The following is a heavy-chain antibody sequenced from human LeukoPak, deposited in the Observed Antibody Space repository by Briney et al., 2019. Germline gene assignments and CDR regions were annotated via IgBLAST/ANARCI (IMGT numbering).Heavy chain of an antibody. J-gene: IGHJ4*02. Sequence: GGSLRLSCGASGFTFSSYAMSWVRQAPGKGLEWVSVISGSGGSTYYADSVKGRFTISRDNSKNTLYLQMNSLRAEDTAVYYCAKENDYDILTGYYPDVNWGQGTLVTVSS. CDR1: GFTFSSYA. D-gene: IGHD3-9*01. CDR2: ISGSGGST. CDR3: AKENDYDILTGYYPDVN. V-gene: IGHV3-23*01.